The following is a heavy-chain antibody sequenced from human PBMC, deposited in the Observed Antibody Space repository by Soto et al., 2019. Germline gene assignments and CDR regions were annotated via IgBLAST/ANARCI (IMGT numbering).Heavy chain of an antibody. J-gene: IGHJ6*03. Sequence: ASVKVSCKASGGSFISNSFTWVRQAPGQGLEWMGRIIPIQNKANYALKFQDRVTITADRSTRTAYMELRSLRPEDTAVYYCAKSLLFVDHAYMDVSRKGTTVIVSS. V-gene: IGHV1-69*02. CDR1: GGSFISNS. CDR3: AKSLLFVDHAYMDV. D-gene: IGHD2-15*01. CDR2: IIPIQNKA.